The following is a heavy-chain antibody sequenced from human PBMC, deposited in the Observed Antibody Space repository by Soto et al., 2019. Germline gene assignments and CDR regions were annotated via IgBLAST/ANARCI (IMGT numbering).Heavy chain of an antibody. CDR1: GDSVSSNSAA. CDR3: ARSAVGGSYLWVTGRYNQYYYYGMDV. Sequence: SQTLSLTCAISGDSVSSNSAAWNWIRQSPSRGLEWLGRTYYRSKWYNDYAVSVKSRITINPDTSKNQFSLQLNSVTTEDTAVYYCARSAVGGSYLWVTGRYNQYYYYGMDVWGQGTTVTVSS. J-gene: IGHJ6*02. D-gene: IGHD1-26*01. CDR2: TYYRSKWYN. V-gene: IGHV6-1*01.